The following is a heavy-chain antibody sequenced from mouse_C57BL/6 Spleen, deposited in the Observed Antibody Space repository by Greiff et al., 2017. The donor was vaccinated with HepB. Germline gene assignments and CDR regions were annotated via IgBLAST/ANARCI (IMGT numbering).Heavy chain of an antibody. CDR3: AREGAYYGYDGNYYAMDY. CDR2: ISYDGSN. J-gene: IGHJ4*01. D-gene: IGHD2-9*01. V-gene: IGHV3-6*01. Sequence: EVKLVESGPGLVKPSQSLSLTCSVTGYSITSGYYWNWIRQFPGNKLEWMGYISYDGSNNYNPSLKNRISITRDTSKNQFFLKLNSVTTEDTATYYCAREGAYYGYDGNYYAMDYWGQGTSVTVSS. CDR1: GYSITSGYY.